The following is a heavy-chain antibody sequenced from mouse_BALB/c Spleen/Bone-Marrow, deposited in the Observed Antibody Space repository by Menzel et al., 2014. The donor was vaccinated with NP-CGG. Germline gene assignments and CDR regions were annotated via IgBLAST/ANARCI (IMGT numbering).Heavy chain of an antibody. CDR1: GYTFTSYY. J-gene: IGHJ1*01. D-gene: IGHD1-1*01. CDR3: TRSNYGYWFFDV. V-gene: IGHV1S81*02. CDR2: INPSNGVN. Sequence: QVQLQQSGAELVKPGASVKSSCKASGYTFTSYYMYWVKQRPGQGLEWIGGINPSNGVNNFNEKFKSKASLTVDKSSNTAYVQLSSLTSEDSAVYHCTRSNYGYWFFDVWGAGTTVTVSS.